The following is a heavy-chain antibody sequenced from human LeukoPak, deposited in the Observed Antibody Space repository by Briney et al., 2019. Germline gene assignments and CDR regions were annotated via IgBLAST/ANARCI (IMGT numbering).Heavy chain of an antibody. CDR3: AKDYRRYCSSTSCQPFDY. J-gene: IGHJ4*02. D-gene: IGHD2-2*01. V-gene: IGHV3-30*18. CDR1: GFTFSSYG. CDR2: ISYDGSNK. Sequence: PGRPLRLSCAASGFTFSSYGMHWVRQAPGKGLEWGAVISYDGSNKYYADSVKGRFTISRDNSKNTLYLQMNSLRAEDTAVYYCAKDYRRYCSSTSCQPFDYWGQGTLVTVSS.